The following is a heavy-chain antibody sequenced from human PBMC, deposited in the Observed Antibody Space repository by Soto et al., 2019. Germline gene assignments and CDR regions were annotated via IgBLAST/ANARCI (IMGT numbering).Heavy chain of an antibody. D-gene: IGHD2-2*01. CDR1: GFNFSDYS. J-gene: IGHJ4*02. CDR2: ISRIGSDL. CDR3: ARRGVGCSSRRCYCDY. Sequence: GGSLRLSCRTSGFNFSDYSMNWVRQAPGQGLEWVSSISRIGSDLSYADTVRGRITISRDNAKNSLYLQMNSLRDEDTAVYYCARRGVGCSSRRCYCDYWGQGP. V-gene: IGHV3-21*01.